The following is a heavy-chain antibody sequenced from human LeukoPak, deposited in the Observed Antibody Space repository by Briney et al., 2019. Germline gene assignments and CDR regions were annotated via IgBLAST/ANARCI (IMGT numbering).Heavy chain of an antibody. CDR2: SYYSGII. D-gene: IGHD2-21*02. CDR1: GGSISSGDYY. CDR3: ARETGPYCGGDCYSSRPLYNWFDP. Sequence: SETLSLICTVSGGSISSGDYYWSWIRQPPGKGLDWFGYSYYSGIIYYNPYLKSRVIISVDTSKNQFSLKLSSVTAGDTAVYYCARETGPYCGGDCYSSRPLYNWFDPWGQGTLVTVSS. V-gene: IGHV4-30-4*08. J-gene: IGHJ5*02.